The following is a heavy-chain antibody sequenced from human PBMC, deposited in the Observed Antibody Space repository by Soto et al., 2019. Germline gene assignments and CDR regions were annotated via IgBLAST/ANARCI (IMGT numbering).Heavy chain of an antibody. CDR2: IIPILDIT. Sequence: QVQLVQSGAEVKKPGSSVKVSCKASGGTFSTYAISWVRQAPGQGLEWMGKIIPILDITNYAQKFQGRVTITAATTPRTAYMELTSLRSEDPAVYYCAVRYCSSNTCFETTPLDYWGQGTLVTVSS. J-gene: IGHJ4*02. D-gene: IGHD2-2*01. CDR3: AVRYCSSNTCFETTPLDY. V-gene: IGHV1-69*02. CDR1: GGTFSTYA.